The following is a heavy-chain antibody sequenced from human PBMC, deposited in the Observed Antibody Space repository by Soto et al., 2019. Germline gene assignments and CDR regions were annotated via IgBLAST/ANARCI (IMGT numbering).Heavy chain of an antibody. Sequence: PGGSLRLSCAASGFTFSYYYMSWIRQAPGKGLEWVSYISSSGSTIYYADSVKGRFTISRDNAKNSLYLQMNSLRAEDTAVYYCASVPVRVAARPKYYFDYWGQGTLVTVPQ. D-gene: IGHD6-6*01. CDR1: GFTFSYYY. CDR3: ASVPVRVAARPKYYFDY. CDR2: ISSSGSTI. V-gene: IGHV3-11*01. J-gene: IGHJ4*02.